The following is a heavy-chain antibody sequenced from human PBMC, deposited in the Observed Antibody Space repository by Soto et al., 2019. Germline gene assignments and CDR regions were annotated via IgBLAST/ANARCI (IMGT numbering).Heavy chain of an antibody. V-gene: IGHV1-18*01. CDR1: GYTFTRNG. D-gene: IGHD3-22*01. Sequence: QVHLVQSGAEVKKPGASVNVSCKTSGYTFTRNGISWVRQAPGQGLEWMGWISPKSGNIKYAKKFQGRVIMTTDTSTSTAYMELRSLRSDDTAVYYGVKDRDSNGWPSRDVWGLGTTVTVSS. J-gene: IGHJ6*02. CDR2: ISPKSGNI. CDR3: VKDRDSNGWPSRDV.